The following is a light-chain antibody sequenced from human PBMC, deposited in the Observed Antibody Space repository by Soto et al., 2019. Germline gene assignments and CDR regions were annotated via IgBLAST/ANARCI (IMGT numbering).Light chain of an antibody. J-gene: IGKJ4*01. Sequence: IVFTQSPCTLSLSPGERATLSCRASQSVSSNYLAWSQQKSGQPPRLLIYGASSRATGIPDRFSGSGSGTDFTLTINNLEPEDFAVYYCQQYGSSPLTFGGGTKVDIK. CDR3: QQYGSSPLT. CDR2: GAS. CDR1: QSVSSNY. V-gene: IGKV3-20*01.